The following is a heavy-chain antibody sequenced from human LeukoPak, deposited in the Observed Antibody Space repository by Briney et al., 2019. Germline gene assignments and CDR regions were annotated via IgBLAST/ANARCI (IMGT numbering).Heavy chain of an antibody. D-gene: IGHD1-1*01. J-gene: IGHJ4*02. V-gene: IGHV5-51*01. Sequence: GESLKISCTGSGYSITTYWIAWVRQMPGKGLGWMGIIYPGDSDTTYSQSFQGQVTISADTSISTAYLQWSSLKASDTAMYYCARRAASTGTMFDYWGQGILVTVSS. CDR1: GYSITTYW. CDR2: IYPGDSDT. CDR3: ARRAASTGTMFDY.